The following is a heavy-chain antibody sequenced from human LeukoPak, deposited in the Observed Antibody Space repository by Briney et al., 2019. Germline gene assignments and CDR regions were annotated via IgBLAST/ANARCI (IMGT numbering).Heavy chain of an antibody. CDR2: IYYSGST. CDR3: ARRNYGDYGFDY. D-gene: IGHD4-17*01. J-gene: IGHJ4*02. CDR1: GGSISSSSYY. Sequence: SETLSLTCTVSGGSISSSSYYWGWIRRPPGKGLEWIGSIYYSGSTYYNPSLKSRVTISVDTSKNQFSLKLSSMTAADTAVYYCARRNYGDYGFDYWGQGTLVTVSS. V-gene: IGHV4-39*01.